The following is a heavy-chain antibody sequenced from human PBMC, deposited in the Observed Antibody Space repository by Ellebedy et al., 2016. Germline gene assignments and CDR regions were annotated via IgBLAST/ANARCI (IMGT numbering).Heavy chain of an antibody. CDR2: ISGDGDDR. CDR3: RQGHYADY. J-gene: IGHJ4*02. Sequence: GGSLRLSXAASGFTFSTFFMSWVRQAPGKGLEWVSTISGDGDDRHFADSVKGRFTISRDNSKHTVYLQMNSLRAEDTAVYYCRQGHYADYWGQGTLVTVSS. CDR1: GFTFSTFF. V-gene: IGHV3-23*01.